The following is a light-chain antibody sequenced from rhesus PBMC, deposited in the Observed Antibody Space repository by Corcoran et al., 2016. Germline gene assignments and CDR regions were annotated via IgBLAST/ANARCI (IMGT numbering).Light chain of an antibody. J-gene: IGKJ2*01. V-gene: IGKV4-1*01. CDR1: QSLLYSSNNKNF. CDR2: WAS. CDR3: QQYYSFPYS. Sequence: DIVMTQSPDSLAVSLGERVTINCKSSQSLLYSSNNKNFFAWYQQKLGQAPNLVISWASTRESGVPNRVSGRGSGTDFTLTISSVQAEDGAVYYCQQYYSFPYSFGPGTKVEIK.